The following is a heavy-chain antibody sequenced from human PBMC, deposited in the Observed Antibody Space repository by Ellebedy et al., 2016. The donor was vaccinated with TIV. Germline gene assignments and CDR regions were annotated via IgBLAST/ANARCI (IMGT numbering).Heavy chain of an antibody. CDR2: IRSKAYGGTT. Sequence: GESLKISXTASGFTFGDYAMSWFRQAPGKGLEWVGFIRSKAYGGTTEYAASVKGRFTISRDDSKSIAYLQMNSLKTEDTAVYYCTISMVRGAFDYWGQGTLVTVSS. CDR1: GFTFGDYA. J-gene: IGHJ4*02. CDR3: TISMVRGAFDY. V-gene: IGHV3-49*03. D-gene: IGHD3-10*01.